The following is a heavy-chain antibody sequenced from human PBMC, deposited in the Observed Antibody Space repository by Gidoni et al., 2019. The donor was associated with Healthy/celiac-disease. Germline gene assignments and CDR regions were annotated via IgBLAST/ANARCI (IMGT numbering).Heavy chain of an antibody. V-gene: IGHV4-61*01. J-gene: IGHJ4*02. CDR2: IYYSGST. CDR1: GGSVRSGSYY. CDR3: ARGGDHYYDSSGYYSVGY. D-gene: IGHD3-22*01. Sequence: VQLQESGPGLVKPSETLALTCTVSGGSVRSGSYYWSWIRQPPGKGLELIGYIYYSGSTNYTPSLMSRVTISVDTSKNQFSLKLSSVTAADTAVYYCARGGDHYYDSSGYYSVGYWGQGTLVTVSS.